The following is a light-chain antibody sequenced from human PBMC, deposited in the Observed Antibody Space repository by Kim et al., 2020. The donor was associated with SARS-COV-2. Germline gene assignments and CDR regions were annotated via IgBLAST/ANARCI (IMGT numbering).Light chain of an antibody. CDR2: AAS. V-gene: IGKV1-27*01. Sequence: DIQMTQSPSSLSASVGDRVTITCRASQGISNYFAWYQQKPGKVPKLLIYAASTLKSGVPSRFSGSGSGTDFTLTISSLQPEDSATYYCQMYNRAPFTFGPGTKVDIK. CDR1: QGISNY. J-gene: IGKJ3*01. CDR3: QMYNRAPFT.